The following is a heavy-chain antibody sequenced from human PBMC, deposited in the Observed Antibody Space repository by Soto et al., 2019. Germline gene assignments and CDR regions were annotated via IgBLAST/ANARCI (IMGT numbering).Heavy chain of an antibody. CDR2: IDPSDSYT. CDR3: ARPQYDILTGYPYCFDY. J-gene: IGHJ4*02. Sequence: PGESLKISCKGSGYSFTSYWISWVRQMPGKGLEWMGRIDPSDSYTNYSPSFQGHVTISADKSISTAYLQWSSLKASDTAMYYCARPQYDILTGYPYCFDYWGQGTLVTVSS. V-gene: IGHV5-10-1*01. CDR1: GYSFTSYW. D-gene: IGHD3-9*01.